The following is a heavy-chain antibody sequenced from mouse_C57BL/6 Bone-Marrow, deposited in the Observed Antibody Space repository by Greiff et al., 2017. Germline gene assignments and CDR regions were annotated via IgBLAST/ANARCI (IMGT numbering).Heavy chain of an antibody. CDR2: IDPANGNT. CDR1: GFNIKNTY. D-gene: IGHD1-1*01. Sequence: EVQRVESVAELVRPGASVKLSCTASGFNIKNTYMHWVKQRPEQGLEWIGRIDPANGNTKYAPKFQGKATITADTSSNTAYLQLSSLTSEDTAIYYCALHYYGSRGAMDYWGQGTSVTVSS. CDR3: ALHYYGSRGAMDY. V-gene: IGHV14-3*01. J-gene: IGHJ4*01.